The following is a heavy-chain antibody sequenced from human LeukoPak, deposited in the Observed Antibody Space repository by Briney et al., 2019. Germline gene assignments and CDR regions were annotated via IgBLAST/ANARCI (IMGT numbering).Heavy chain of an antibody. CDR1: GLSVSSHY. CDR2: IHSVGST. CDR3: AKRGVTTIPR. J-gene: IGHJ4*02. V-gene: IGHV3-53*01. D-gene: IGHD2-21*02. Sequence: PGGSLRLSCAASGLSVSSHYMSWVRQAPGKGLEWVSVIHSVGSTDYADSVKGRFTISRDDPKNRVDLQVNSLRAEDTAVYYCAKRGVTTIPRWGQGTLVTVSS.